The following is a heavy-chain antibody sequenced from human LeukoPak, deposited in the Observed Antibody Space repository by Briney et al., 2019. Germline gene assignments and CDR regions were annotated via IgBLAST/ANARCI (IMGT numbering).Heavy chain of an antibody. CDR1: GFTFSTYS. J-gene: IGHJ6*02. CDR2: ISGSGSST. Sequence: GGSLRLSCPASGFTFSTYSMSWVRQAPGMGLEGVSVISGSGSSTYYADSVKGRFTVSRDNSKNTLYLQMNSLRADDTAVYYCWGPNYYGSGSLYNLDVWGQGTTVTVSS. CDR3: WGPNYYGSGSLYNLDV. D-gene: IGHD3-10*01. V-gene: IGHV3-23*01.